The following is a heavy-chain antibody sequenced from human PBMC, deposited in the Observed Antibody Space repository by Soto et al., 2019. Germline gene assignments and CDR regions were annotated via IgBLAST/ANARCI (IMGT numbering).Heavy chain of an antibody. J-gene: IGHJ6*02. CDR2: ISYDGGHK. CDR1: EFTFSSYA. V-gene: IGHV3-30-3*01. CDR3: ARVKTDYSNPRGPFSFYGMDV. D-gene: IGHD4-4*01. Sequence: QVQLVESGGGVVHPERSLRLSCSASEFTFSSYAMHWVRQAPGKGLEWVAGISYDGGHKFYGDSVRGRFTISRDSSKTTVFLQMNSLRPEDTAADYCARVKTDYSNPRGPFSFYGMDVWGQGTTVTVSS.